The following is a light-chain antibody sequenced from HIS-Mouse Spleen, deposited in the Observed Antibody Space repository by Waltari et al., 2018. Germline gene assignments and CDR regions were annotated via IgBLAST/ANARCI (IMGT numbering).Light chain of an antibody. CDR3: SSYAGSNNYV. J-gene: IGLJ1*01. CDR2: EVS. Sequence: QSALTQPPSASGSPGQSVTISCTGTSSDVGGYNYVSWYQQHPGKAPKLMFYEVSKRPSGVPDRVSGSKSGNTASLTVSGLQAEDEADYYCSSYAGSNNYVFGTWTKVTVL. CDR1: SSDVGGYNY. V-gene: IGLV2-8*01.